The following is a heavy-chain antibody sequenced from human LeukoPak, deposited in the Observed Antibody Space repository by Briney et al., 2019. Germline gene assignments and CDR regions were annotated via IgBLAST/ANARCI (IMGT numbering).Heavy chain of an antibody. CDR1: GYTFTGYY. Sequence: ASVKVSCKASGYTFTGYYMHWVRHAPGQGLEWMGWINPNSGGTNYAQKFQGRVTMTRDTSISTAYMELSRLRSDDTAVYYCARGGSGSYYPFAYWGQGTLVTVSS. CDR2: INPNSGGT. CDR3: ARGGSGSYYPFAY. J-gene: IGHJ4*02. V-gene: IGHV1-2*02. D-gene: IGHD3-10*01.